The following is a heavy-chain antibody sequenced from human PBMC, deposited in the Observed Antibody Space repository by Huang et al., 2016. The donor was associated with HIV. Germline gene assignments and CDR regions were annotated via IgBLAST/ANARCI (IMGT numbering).Heavy chain of an antibody. J-gene: IGHJ3*02. V-gene: IGHV1-18*04. CDR1: GYAFSDYC. Sequence: QIRLVQSGVEVKKPGASVRVSCQASGYAFSDYCFSWVRQSPGKGPEWVGWISASNGETDYGHRFQGICTLTTDTSTTTVYMDLGSLRSDDTAVYYCARDPKYHSFPYFRQRRGIEIWGQEAVVTVSS. CDR2: ISASNGET. D-gene: IGHD3-16*01. CDR3: ARDPKYHSFPYFRQRRGIEI.